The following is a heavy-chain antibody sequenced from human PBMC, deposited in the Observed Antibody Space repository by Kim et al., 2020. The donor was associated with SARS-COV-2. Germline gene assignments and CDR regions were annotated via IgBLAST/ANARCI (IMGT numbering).Heavy chain of an antibody. V-gene: IGHV3-23*01. CDR2: ITASGDNT. J-gene: IGHJ6*03. Sequence: GGSLRLSCVISGLTYSTNAMTWVRQAPGKGLEWVSVITASGDNTYYTDSVKGRFTISRDNSRNMVYLQMNSLRAEDTAVYYGAKRMDVWGKGTTVIVSS. CDR1: GLTYSTNA. CDR3: AKRMDV.